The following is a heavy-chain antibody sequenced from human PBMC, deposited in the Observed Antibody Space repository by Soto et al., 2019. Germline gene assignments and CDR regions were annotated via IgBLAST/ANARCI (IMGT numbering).Heavy chain of an antibody. CDR2: IYHSGST. CDR1: GYSISSGYY. J-gene: IGHJ4*02. Sequence: LSLTCAVSGYSISSGYYWGWIRQPPGKGLEWIGSIYHSGSTYYNPSLKSRVTISVDTSKNQFSLKLSSVTAADTAVYYCARDSAVVKSFDYWGQGTLVTVSS. D-gene: IGHD2-15*01. V-gene: IGHV4-38-2*02. CDR3: ARDSAVVKSFDY.